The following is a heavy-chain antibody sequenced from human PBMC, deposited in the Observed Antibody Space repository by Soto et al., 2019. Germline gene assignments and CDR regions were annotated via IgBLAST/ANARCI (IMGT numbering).Heavy chain of an antibody. Sequence: PSETLSLTCTVSGGSINSGDYHWSWIRQSPGKGLEWIGAIYYSGSTYYNPSLKSRVTISVDTSKNQFSLKLSSVTAADTAVYYCARGHLGAIFPSIAAAGTWFDPWGQGTLVTVSS. D-gene: IGHD6-13*01. CDR2: IYYSGST. CDR1: GGSINSGDYH. CDR3: ARGHLGAIFPSIAAAGTWFDP. J-gene: IGHJ5*02. V-gene: IGHV4-30-4*01.